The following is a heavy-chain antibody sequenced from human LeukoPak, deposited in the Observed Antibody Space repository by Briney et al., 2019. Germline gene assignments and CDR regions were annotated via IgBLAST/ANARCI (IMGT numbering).Heavy chain of an antibody. Sequence: GGSLRLSCAASGFTSSSYSMNWVRQAPGKGLEWVSSISSSSSYIYYADSVKGRFTISRDNAKNSLYLQMNSLRAEDTAVYYCARGGPRDGYDYWGQGTLVTVSS. CDR1: GFTSSSYS. V-gene: IGHV3-21*01. D-gene: IGHD5-18*01. CDR2: ISSSSSYI. CDR3: ARGGPRDGYDY. J-gene: IGHJ4*02.